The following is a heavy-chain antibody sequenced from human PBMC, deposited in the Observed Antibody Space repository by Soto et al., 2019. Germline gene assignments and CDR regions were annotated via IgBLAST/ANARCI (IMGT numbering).Heavy chain of an antibody. CDR1: GFTFSSYG. CDR3: ARDESGVHDFWSGYYNPYYYGMDV. J-gene: IGHJ6*02. D-gene: IGHD3-3*01. CDR2: IWYDGSNK. Sequence: AGGSLRLSCAASGFTFSSYGMHWVRQAPGKGLEWVAVIWYDGSNKYYADSVKGRFTISRDNSKNTLYLQMNSLRAEDTAVYYCARDESGVHDFWSGYYNPYYYGMDVWGQGTTVTVSS. V-gene: IGHV3-33*01.